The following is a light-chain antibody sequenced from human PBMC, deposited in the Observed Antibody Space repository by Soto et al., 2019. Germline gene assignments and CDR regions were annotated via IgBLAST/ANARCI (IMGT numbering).Light chain of an antibody. CDR1: SSDVGSYNS. CDR2: EVS. J-gene: IGLJ2*01. V-gene: IGLV2-14*01. CDR3: SSYTSSSTLV. Sequence: QSVLTQPASVSGSPGQSITISCTGTSSDVGSYNSVSWYKQHPGRAPKLMIYEVSNRPSGVSNRFSGSKSGNTASLTISGLQAEDEADYYCSSYTSSSTLVFGGGTKLTVL.